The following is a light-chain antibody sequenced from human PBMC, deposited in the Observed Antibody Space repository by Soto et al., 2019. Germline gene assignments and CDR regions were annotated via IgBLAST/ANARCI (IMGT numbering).Light chain of an antibody. CDR3: QQYGSSPPYT. V-gene: IGKV3-20*01. Sequence: EIVLTQSPGTLSLSPGERATLSCRASQSDSSNYLAWYQQIPGQAPRLLIYDASSRATGIPDRFSGSGSGTDFTLTISRLEPEDFAVYYCQQYGSSPPYTFGQGTKLEIK. CDR1: QSDSSNY. CDR2: DAS. J-gene: IGKJ2*01.